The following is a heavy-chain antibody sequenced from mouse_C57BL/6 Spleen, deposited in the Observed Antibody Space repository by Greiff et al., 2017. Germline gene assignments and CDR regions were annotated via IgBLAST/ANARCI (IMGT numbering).Heavy chain of an antibody. CDR3: ARQTVVASHWYFDV. CDR1: GFTFSSYG. Sequence: EVKLMESGGDLVKPGGSLKLSCAASGFTFSSYGMSWVRQTPDKRLEWVATISSGGSYTYYPDSVKGRFTISRDNAKNTLYLQMSSLKSEDTAMXYCARQTVVASHWYFDVWGTGTTVTVSS. J-gene: IGHJ1*03. CDR2: ISSGGSYT. D-gene: IGHD1-1*01. V-gene: IGHV5-6*01.